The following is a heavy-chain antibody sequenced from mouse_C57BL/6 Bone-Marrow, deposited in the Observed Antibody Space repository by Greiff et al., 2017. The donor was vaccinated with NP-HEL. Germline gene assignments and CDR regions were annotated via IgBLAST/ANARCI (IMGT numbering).Heavy chain of an antibody. CDR3: ARHRYYGSSSFDY. V-gene: IGHV5-6*01. Sequence: EVKLVESGGDLVKPGGSLKLSCAASGFTFSSYGMSWVRQTPDKRLEWVATISSGGSYTYYPDSVKGRFTISRDNAKNTLYLQMSSLKSEDTAMYYCARHRYYGSSSFDYWGQGTTLTVSS. CDR1: GFTFSSYG. D-gene: IGHD1-1*01. J-gene: IGHJ2*01. CDR2: ISSGGSYT.